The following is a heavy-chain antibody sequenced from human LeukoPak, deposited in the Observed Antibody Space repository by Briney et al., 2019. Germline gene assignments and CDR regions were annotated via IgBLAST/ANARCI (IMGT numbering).Heavy chain of an antibody. CDR2: IYSGGST. Sequence: GGSLRLSCAASGFTVSSNYMSWVRQAPGKGLEWVSVIYSGGSTYYADSVKGRFTISRDNSKNTLYLQMNSLRAEDTAVYYCARVQIDCGGDCSSYYYYGMDVWGQGTTVTVSS. CDR3: ARVQIDCGGDCSSYYYYGMDV. CDR1: GFTVSSNY. D-gene: IGHD2-21*02. J-gene: IGHJ6*02. V-gene: IGHV3-53*01.